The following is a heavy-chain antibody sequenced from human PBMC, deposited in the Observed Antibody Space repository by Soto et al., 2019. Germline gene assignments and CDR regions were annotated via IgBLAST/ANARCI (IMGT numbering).Heavy chain of an antibody. J-gene: IGHJ4*02. D-gene: IGHD3-3*01. CDR1: GLTFRSYG. Sequence: PGGSLRLSCAVSGLTFRSYGMHWVRQAPGKGLEWVAVISYDGSNKYYADSVKGRFTISRDNSKNTLYLQMNSLRAEDTAVYYCAKDLAGDFWGGYHYFDYWGQGTLVTVSS. V-gene: IGHV3-30*18. CDR3: AKDLAGDFWGGYHYFDY. CDR2: ISYDGSNK.